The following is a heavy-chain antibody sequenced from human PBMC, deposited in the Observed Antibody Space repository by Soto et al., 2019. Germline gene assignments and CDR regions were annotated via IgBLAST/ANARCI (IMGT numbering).Heavy chain of an antibody. J-gene: IGHJ4*02. D-gene: IGHD6-6*01. V-gene: IGHV3-21*01. CDR1: GFTFSSYS. Sequence: GGSLRLSCAASGFTFSSYSMNWVRQAPGKGLEWVSSISSSSSYIYYADSVKGRFTISRDNAKNSLYLQMNSLRAEDTAVYYCARVASSSSSLDYWGQGTLVTVSS. CDR2: ISSSSSYI. CDR3: ARVASSSSSLDY.